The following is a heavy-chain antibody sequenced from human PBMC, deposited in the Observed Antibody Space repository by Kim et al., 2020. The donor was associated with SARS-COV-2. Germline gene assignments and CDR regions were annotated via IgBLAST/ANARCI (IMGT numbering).Heavy chain of an antibody. D-gene: IGHD4-4*01. CDR1: GFRVNNFA. Sequence: GGSLRLSCAASGFRVNNFAINWVRQAPGKGLEWVSAISGSGDSIYYADSVKGRFTSSRDKSKNMAYLQMNSLTVEDTALYYCAKRGPYGNGAFDFCG. V-gene: IGHV3-23*01. CDR2: ISGSGDSI. J-gene: IGHJ3*01. CDR3: AKRGPYGNGAFDF.